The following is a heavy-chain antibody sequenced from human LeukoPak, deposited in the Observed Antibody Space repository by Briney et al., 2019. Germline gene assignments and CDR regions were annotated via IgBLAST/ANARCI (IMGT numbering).Heavy chain of an antibody. Sequence: SVKVSCKASGCTFTNYAIHWVRQAPGQGLEWMGGIIPIFGTANYAQKFQGRVTITADESTSTAYMELSSLRSEDTAVYYCAKIPRPYDFWSGYSYDYWGQGTLVTVSS. V-gene: IGHV1-69*13. J-gene: IGHJ4*02. D-gene: IGHD3-3*01. CDR2: IIPIFGTA. CDR1: GCTFTNYA. CDR3: AKIPRPYDFWSGYSYDY.